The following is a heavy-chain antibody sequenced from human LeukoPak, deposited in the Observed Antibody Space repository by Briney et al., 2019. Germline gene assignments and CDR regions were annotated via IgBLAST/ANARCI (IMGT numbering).Heavy chain of an antibody. CDR2: ISSSSTI. D-gene: IGHD2-2*01. Sequence: GGSLRLSCAASGFSVGTNYMSWVRQAPGKGLEWISYISSSSTIYYADSVKGRFTISRDNAKNSLYLQMNSLRAEDTAVYYCAEIDCSSTNCHDYWGQGTLVTVSS. V-gene: IGHV3-69-1*01. CDR3: AEIDCSSTNCHDY. J-gene: IGHJ4*02. CDR1: GFSVGTNY.